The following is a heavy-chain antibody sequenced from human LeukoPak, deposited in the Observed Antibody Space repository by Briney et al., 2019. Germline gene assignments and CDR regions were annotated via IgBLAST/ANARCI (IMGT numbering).Heavy chain of an antibody. CDR2: IIPIFGTA. CDR3: ARGPVVAAAGQYYYYYYMDV. D-gene: IGHD6-13*01. CDR1: GGTFSSYA. Sequence: SVKVSCKASGGTFSSYAISWVRQAPGQGLEWMGGIIPIFGTANYAQKFQGRVTITTDESTSTAYMELSSLRSEDTAVYYCARGPVVAAAGQYYYYYYMDVWGKGTTVTVSS. V-gene: IGHV1-69*05. J-gene: IGHJ6*03.